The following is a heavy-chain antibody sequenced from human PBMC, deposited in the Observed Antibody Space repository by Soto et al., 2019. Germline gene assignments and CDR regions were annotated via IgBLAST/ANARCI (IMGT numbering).Heavy chain of an antibody. CDR1: GGSISSGGYY. J-gene: IGHJ4*02. D-gene: IGHD2-21*01. CDR3: AREPRGRLPWGSDYYFDY. V-gene: IGHV4-31*03. CDR2: IYYSGDT. Sequence: QVQLQEAGPGLVKPSQTLSLTCTVSGGSISSGGYYWSWIRQHPGKGLEWIGYIYYSGDTYYNPSLNSRVTITVDTSKKQFSLKLSSVTAADTAVYYCAREPRGRLPWGSDYYFDYCGQGTLVIVSS.